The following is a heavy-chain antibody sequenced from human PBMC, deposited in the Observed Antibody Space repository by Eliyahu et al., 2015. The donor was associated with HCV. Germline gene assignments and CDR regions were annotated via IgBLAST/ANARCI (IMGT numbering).Heavy chain of an antibody. J-gene: IGHJ4*02. CDR1: GFTFSDXY. Sequence: QVQLVESGGGLVKPGGSXRLSXXASGFTFSDXYMSWVRQGPGKGLXGVSYISSSGSTIYYADSVKGRFTISRDNAKNSLYLQMNSLRAEDTAVYYCARGEQWLLNWGQGTLITVSS. CDR2: ISSSGSTI. CDR3: ARGEQWLLN. D-gene: IGHD6-19*01. V-gene: IGHV3-11*01.